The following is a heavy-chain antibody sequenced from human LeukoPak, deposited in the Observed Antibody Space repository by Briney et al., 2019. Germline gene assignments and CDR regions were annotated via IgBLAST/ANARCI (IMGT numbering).Heavy chain of an antibody. CDR2: ISAFNGDA. Sequence: SVQVSCKASGYTFTTYGISWVRQAPGQGLEWMGWISAFNGDANYAQKLPGRVTMTTDTSTSTAYMELRSLRSDDTAMYYCAREAEIVVVPAAITKATYYYYLDVWGKGTTVTVSS. CDR1: GYTFTTYG. CDR3: AREAEIVVVPAAITKATYYYYLDV. V-gene: IGHV1-18*01. J-gene: IGHJ6*03. D-gene: IGHD2-2*02.